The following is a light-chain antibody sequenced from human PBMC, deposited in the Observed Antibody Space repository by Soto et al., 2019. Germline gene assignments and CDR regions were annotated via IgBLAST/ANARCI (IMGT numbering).Light chain of an antibody. Sequence: QSALTQPASVSGSPGQSITISCTGTISDVGGYNYVSWYQQHPGKAPKLKIYDVSNRPSGVSNRFSDSKSGNTASLTTSGLQAEDEADYYCSSYTSSSTLVVFGGGTKLTVL. J-gene: IGLJ2*01. CDR1: ISDVGGYNY. CDR3: SSYTSSSTLVV. CDR2: DVS. V-gene: IGLV2-14*01.